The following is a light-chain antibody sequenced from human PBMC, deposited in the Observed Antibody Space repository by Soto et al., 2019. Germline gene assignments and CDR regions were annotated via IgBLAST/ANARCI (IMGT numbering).Light chain of an antibody. CDR1: QTISSW. Sequence: DIQMTQSPSTLSGSVGDRVTITCRASQTISSWLAWYQQKPGKXPKLLIYKASTLKSGVPSRFSGSGSGTELTITISSLEPDDFATYYCQHYKSYPEAFGQGTKVDIK. V-gene: IGKV1-5*03. CDR2: KAS. CDR3: QHYKSYPEA. J-gene: IGKJ1*01.